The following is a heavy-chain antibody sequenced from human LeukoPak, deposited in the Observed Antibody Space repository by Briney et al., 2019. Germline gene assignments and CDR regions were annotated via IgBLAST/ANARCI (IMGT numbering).Heavy chain of an antibody. CDR3: ARDSDRDVDTAMDDAFDI. V-gene: IGHV1-69*13. CDR1: GGTFSSYA. CDR2: IIPIFGTA. D-gene: IGHD5-18*01. J-gene: IGHJ3*02. Sequence: SVKVSCKASGGTFSSYAISWMRQAPGQGLEWMGGIIPIFGTANYAQKFQGRVTITADESTSTAYMELSSLRSEDTAVYYCARDSDRDVDTAMDDAFDIWGPWTMVTVSS.